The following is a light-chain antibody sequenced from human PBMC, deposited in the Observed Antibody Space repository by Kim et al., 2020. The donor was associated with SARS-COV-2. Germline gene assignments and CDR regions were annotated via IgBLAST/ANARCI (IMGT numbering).Light chain of an antibody. J-gene: IGKJ2*01. CDR1: QSINTY. Sequence: DIQMTQSPSSLSASVRDRVTITCRASQSINTYLNWYQQRPGKAPTLLIYAASSLQPGVPPRFRGSGSGTDFTLTITSPQPEDFATYFCQQSLSTPYTFGQGTKLEF. CDR2: AAS. CDR3: QQSLSTPYT. V-gene: IGKV1-39*01.